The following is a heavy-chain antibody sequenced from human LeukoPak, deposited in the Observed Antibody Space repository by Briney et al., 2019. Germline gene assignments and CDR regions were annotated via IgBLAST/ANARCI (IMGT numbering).Heavy chain of an antibody. V-gene: IGHV3-7*04. CDR2: IKQDGSEK. CDR3: ARGGSYTDPDAFDV. J-gene: IGHJ3*01. CDR1: GFTFSTYW. Sequence: PGGSLRLSCAASGFTFSTYWMSWVRQAPGKGLEWVANIKQDGSEKYYVDSVKGRFTISRDNTKNSLSLQMNSLRVKDTAVYYCARGGSYTDPDAFDVWGQGTMVTVSS. D-gene: IGHD4-11*01.